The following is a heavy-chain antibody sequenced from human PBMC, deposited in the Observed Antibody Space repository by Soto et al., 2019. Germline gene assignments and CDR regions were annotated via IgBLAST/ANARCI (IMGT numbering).Heavy chain of an antibody. D-gene: IGHD2-15*01. V-gene: IGHV1-69*02. CDR3: ARGGYCSGGSCRRYDAFDI. CDR2: IIPILGIA. J-gene: IGHJ3*02. Sequence: SVKVSCKASGGTFSSYTISWVRQAPGQGLEWMGRIIPILGIANYAQKFQGRVTITADKSTSTAYMELSSLRSEDTAVYYCARGGYCSGGSCRRYDAFDIWGQGTMVTVSS. CDR1: GGTFSSYT.